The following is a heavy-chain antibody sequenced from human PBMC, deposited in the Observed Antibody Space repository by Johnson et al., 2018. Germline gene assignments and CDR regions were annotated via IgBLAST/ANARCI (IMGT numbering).Heavy chain of an antibody. J-gene: IGHJ6*02. CDR3: AKDSGYLYGLDV. CDR1: TFTFDDYT. CDR2: ISWHGT. D-gene: IGHD3-22*01. V-gene: IGHV3-43*01. Sequence: EVQLLESGGLVIQPGGSLRLSCEASTFTFDDYTMHWVRQAPGKGLEWVSLISWHGTYYADSVQGRFTISRDNSKNSLYLQMNSLRTEDTALYYCAKDSGYLYGLDVWGQGTTVIVSS.